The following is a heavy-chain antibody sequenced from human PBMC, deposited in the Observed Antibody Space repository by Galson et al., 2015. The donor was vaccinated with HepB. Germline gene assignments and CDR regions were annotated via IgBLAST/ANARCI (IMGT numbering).Heavy chain of an antibody. V-gene: IGHV5-51*01. Sequence: QSGAEVKKPGESLKISCKGSGYSFRTYWIGWVRQMPGKGLEWMGIIHPSDSDSRYSPSFQGPVTFSADKSISTAYLQWSSLKASDTAMYYCARGDRDCSSTSCFIDYWGQGTLVTVSS. D-gene: IGHD2-2*01. J-gene: IGHJ4*02. CDR1: GYSFRTYW. CDR3: ARGDRDCSSTSCFIDY. CDR2: IHPSDSDS.